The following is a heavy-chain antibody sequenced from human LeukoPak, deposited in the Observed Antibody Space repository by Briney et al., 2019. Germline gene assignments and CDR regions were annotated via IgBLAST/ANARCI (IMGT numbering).Heavy chain of an antibody. CDR3: ARYYYESSGYQGFFDY. J-gene: IGHJ4*02. CDR2: IIPIFGTA. Sequence: SVKVSCKASGGTFSSYAISWVRQAPGQGLEWMGGIIPIFGTANYAQKFQGRVTITTDESTSTAYMELSSLRSEDTAVYYCARYYYESSGYQGFFDYWGQGTLVTVSS. V-gene: IGHV1-69*05. D-gene: IGHD3-22*01. CDR1: GGTFSSYA.